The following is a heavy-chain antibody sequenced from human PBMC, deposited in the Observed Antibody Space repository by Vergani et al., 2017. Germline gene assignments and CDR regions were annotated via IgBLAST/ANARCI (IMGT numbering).Heavy chain of an antibody. Sequence: EVQLVESGGGLVQPGGSLRLSCAASGFTFSSYSMNWVRQAPGKGLEWVSYISSSSSTIYYADSVKGRFTISRDNAKNSLYLQMNSLRAEDTAVYYCARPITISSYGMDVWGQGTTVTVSS. J-gene: IGHJ6*02. D-gene: IGHD3-9*01. CDR3: ARPITISSYGMDV. CDR1: GFTFSSYS. V-gene: IGHV3-48*01. CDR2: ISSSSSTI.